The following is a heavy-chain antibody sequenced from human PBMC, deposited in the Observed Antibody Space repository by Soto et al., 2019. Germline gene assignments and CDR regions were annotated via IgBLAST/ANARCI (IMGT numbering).Heavy chain of an antibody. CDR1: GGTLSGYY. CDR3: ARGQRFSDWFDP. Sequence: SETLSLTCTVTGGTLSGYYWTWIRQSAGGGLEWIGRIYSSGNTNYNPSLKSRVTISLDTSMSHFSLRLRSVSAADTAVYYCARGQRFSDWFDPWGQGTLVTVSS. V-gene: IGHV4-4*07. D-gene: IGHD3-3*01. J-gene: IGHJ5*02. CDR2: IYSSGNT.